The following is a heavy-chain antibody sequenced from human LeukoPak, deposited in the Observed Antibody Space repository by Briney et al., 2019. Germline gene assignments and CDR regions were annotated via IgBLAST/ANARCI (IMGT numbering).Heavy chain of an antibody. V-gene: IGHV4-39*01. CDR3: ARPDIN. CDR1: GGSISSSGYY. J-gene: IGHJ4*02. CDR2: IHYTGST. Sequence: SETLSLTCIVSGGSISSSGYYWGWIRQPPGKGLEWIGSIHYTGSTLYNPSLKSRVTISVGTSKNQFSLRLSSVTAADTAVYYCARPDINWGQGTLVTVSS.